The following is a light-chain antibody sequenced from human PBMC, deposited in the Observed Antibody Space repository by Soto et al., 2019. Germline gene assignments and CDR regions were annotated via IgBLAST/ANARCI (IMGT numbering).Light chain of an antibody. Sequence: SSELTQPPSVSVSPRQTARITCSGDAFPKKYAYWYQQKSGQAPVLVIYDDSKRPSGIPERFSGSTSGTMATLTISGAQVEDEADYYCYSTDTSGNRLFGGGTKLTVL. J-gene: IGLJ2*01. CDR2: DDS. V-gene: IGLV3-10*01. CDR3: YSTDTSGNRL. CDR1: AFPKKY.